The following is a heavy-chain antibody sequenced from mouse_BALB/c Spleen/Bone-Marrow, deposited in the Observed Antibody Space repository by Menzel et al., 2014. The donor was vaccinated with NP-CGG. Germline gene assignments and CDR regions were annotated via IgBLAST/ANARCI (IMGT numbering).Heavy chain of an antibody. CDR1: GFNIKDTY. J-gene: IGHJ4*01. CDR3: ALYYGDVMDY. D-gene: IGHD1-1*01. V-gene: IGHV14-3*02. Sequence: VHVKQSGAELVKPGDSVKLSCTASGFNIKDTYMHWVKQRPEQGLERIGRIDPANANTKYDPKFQGKATITADTSSNTAYLQLSSLTSEDTAVYYCALYYGDVMDYWGQGTSVTVSS. CDR2: IDPANANT.